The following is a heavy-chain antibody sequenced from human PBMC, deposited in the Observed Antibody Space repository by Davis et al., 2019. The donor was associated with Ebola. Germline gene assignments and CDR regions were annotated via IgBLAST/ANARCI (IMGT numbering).Heavy chain of an antibody. V-gene: IGHV4-59*01. CDR1: GGSFSGYY. CDR3: AKEEYDYIWGSYRYYFDY. CDR2: IYYSGST. J-gene: IGHJ4*02. D-gene: IGHD3-16*02. Sequence: SQTLSLTCAVYGGSFSGYYWSWIRQPPGKGLEWIGYIYYSGSTNYNPSLKSRVTISVDTSKNQFSLKLSSVTAADTAVYYCAKEEYDYIWGSYRYYFDYWGQGTLVTVSS.